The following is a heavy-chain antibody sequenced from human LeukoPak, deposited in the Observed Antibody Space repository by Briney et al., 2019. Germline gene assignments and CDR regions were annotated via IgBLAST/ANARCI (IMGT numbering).Heavy chain of an antibody. Sequence: SETLSLTCAVYGGSFSGYYWSWIRQPPGKGLEWIGEINHSGSTNYNPSLKSRVTISVDRSKNQFSLKLSSVTAADTAVYYCARGVFGVVPQPFDYWGQGTLVTVSS. CDR2: INHSGST. J-gene: IGHJ4*02. CDR3: ARGVFGVVPQPFDY. V-gene: IGHV4-34*01. D-gene: IGHD3-3*01. CDR1: GGSFSGYY.